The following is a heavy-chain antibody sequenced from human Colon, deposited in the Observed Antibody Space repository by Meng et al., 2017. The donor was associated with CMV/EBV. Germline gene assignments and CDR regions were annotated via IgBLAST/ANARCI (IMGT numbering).Heavy chain of an antibody. V-gene: IGHV2-5*01. CDR2: VYWNDDK. D-gene: IGHD5-12*01. CDR1: FSLSTVQLL. J-gene: IGHJ4*02. Sequence: FSLSTVQLLVGWIRQPPGKALEWLALVYWNDDKRYSPSLKNRLTVTKDTSKNQVVLRVTNMDPVDSGTYFCAHGGSGYDFGAGGFDYWGQGTLVTVSS. CDR3: AHGGSGYDFGAGGFDY.